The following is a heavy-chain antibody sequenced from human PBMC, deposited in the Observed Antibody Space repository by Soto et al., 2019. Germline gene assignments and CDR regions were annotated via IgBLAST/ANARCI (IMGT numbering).Heavy chain of an antibody. J-gene: IGHJ6*02. CDR2: IYYSGST. Sequence: NPSETLSLTCTVSGGSISSSSYYWGWIRQPPGKGLEWIGSIYYSGSTYYNPSLKSRVTISVDTSKNQFSLKLSSGTAADTAVYYCARATGLWFGEFCGMDVWGQGTTVTVSS. CDR1: GGSISSSSYY. V-gene: IGHV4-39*01. D-gene: IGHD3-10*01. CDR3: ARATGLWFGEFCGMDV.